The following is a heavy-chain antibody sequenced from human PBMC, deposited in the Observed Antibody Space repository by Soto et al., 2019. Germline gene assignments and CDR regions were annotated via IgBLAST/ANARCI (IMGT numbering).Heavy chain of an antibody. V-gene: IGHV3-11*01. CDR3: ASGREGYYYYYMDV. Sequence: GGSLRLSCAASGFTFSDYYMSWIRQAPGKGLEWVSYISSSGSTIYYADSVKGRFTISRDNAKNSLYLQMNSLRAEDTAVYYCASGREGYYYYYMDVWGKGTTVTVSS. CDR2: ISSSGSTI. J-gene: IGHJ6*03. CDR1: GFTFSDYY.